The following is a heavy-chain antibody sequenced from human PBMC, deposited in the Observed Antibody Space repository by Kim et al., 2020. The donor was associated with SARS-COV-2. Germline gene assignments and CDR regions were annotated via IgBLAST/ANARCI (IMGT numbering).Heavy chain of an antibody. CDR3: ARDAKRGYSYGWTYYYYGMDV. CDR2: ISYDGSNK. J-gene: IGHJ6*02. CDR1: GFTFSRYA. V-gene: IGHV3-30*04. Sequence: GGSLRLSCAASGFTFSRYAIHWVRQAPGKGLEWVAVISYDGSNKYYAESVKGRFTISRDKSKITLYLQMNSLRAEDTAVYYCARDAKRGYSYGWTYYYYGMDVWGQGTTVTVSS. D-gene: IGHD5-18*01.